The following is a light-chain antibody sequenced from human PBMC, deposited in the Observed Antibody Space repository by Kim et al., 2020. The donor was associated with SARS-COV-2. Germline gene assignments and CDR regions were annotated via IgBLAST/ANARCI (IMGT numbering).Light chain of an antibody. CDR1: NIGSKS. CDR3: QVWDSSSDGV. V-gene: IGLV3-21*04. J-gene: IGLJ3*02. CDR2: YDS. Sequence: SYELTQPPSVSVAPGKTARITCGGNNIGSKSVHWYQQKPGHAPVLVIYYDSDRPSGIPERFSGSNSGNTATLTISRVEAGDEADYYCQVWDSSSDGVFGG.